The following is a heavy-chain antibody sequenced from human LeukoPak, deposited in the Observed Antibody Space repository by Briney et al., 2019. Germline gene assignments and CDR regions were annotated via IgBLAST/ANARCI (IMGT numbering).Heavy chain of an antibody. CDR2: IYYSGST. CDR1: GGSLSSGGYY. V-gene: IGHV4-31*03. J-gene: IGHJ3*02. D-gene: IGHD3-22*01. CDR3: AREYDSSGYSDAFDI. Sequence: TSETLSLTCTVSGGSLSSGGYYWSWIRQHPGKGLEWIGYIYYSGSTDYNPSLKSRVTISADTSKNQFSLKLSSVTAADTAVYYCAREYDSSGYSDAFDIWGQGTMVTVSS.